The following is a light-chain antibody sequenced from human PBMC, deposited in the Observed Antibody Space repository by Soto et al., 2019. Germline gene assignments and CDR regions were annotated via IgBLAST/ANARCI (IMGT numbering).Light chain of an antibody. CDR2: KVS. J-gene: IGKJ2*01. V-gene: IGKV2-30*02. Sequence: DFVMTQSPLSLPVTLGQPASISCRSSQSLVHSDGDTYLNWFQQRPGQSPRRLIYKVSNRDSGVPDRFSGSGSGTDFTLRISRVEAEDVGVYYCMQGIHWPYTFGQGTKVDIK. CDR3: MQGIHWPYT. CDR1: QSLVHSDGDTY.